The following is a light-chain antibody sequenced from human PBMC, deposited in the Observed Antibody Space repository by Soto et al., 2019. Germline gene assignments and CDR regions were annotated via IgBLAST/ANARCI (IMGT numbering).Light chain of an antibody. CDR1: SSKIGNNY. J-gene: IGLJ1*01. CDR2: EDK. Sequence: QSVLTQPPSVSAAPGQKVTISCSGTSSKIGNNYVSWYQHFPGTAPKLLIYEDKKRPSEIPDRFSGSKSGTSATLGITGLQTGDEADYYCGTWDNSLSIYVFATGTKVTVL. CDR3: GTWDNSLSIYV. V-gene: IGLV1-51*02.